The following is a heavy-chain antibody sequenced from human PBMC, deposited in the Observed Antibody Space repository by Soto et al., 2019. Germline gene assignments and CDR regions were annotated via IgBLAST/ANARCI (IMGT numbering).Heavy chain of an antibody. CDR1: GFTFSSYS. Sequence: PGGSLRLSCAASGFTFSSYSMNWVRQAPGKGLEWVSSISSSSSYIYYADSVKGRFTISRDNAKNSLYLQMNSLRAEDTAVYYCARDPSDILTGYYGGGTDYWGQGTLVTVSS. J-gene: IGHJ4*02. D-gene: IGHD3-9*01. CDR3: ARDPSDILTGYYGGGTDY. V-gene: IGHV3-21*01. CDR2: ISSSSSYI.